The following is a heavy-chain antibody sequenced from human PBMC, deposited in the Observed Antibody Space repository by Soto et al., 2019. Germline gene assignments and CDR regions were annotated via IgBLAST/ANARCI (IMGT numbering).Heavy chain of an antibody. CDR2: ISSSSSTI. Sequence: EVQLVESGGGLVQPGGSLRLSCAASGFTFSSCSMNWVRQAPGKGLEWVSYISSSSSTIYYADSVKGRFTISRDNAKNSLYLQMNSLRAEDTAMYYCARDLPVLWFGEQYDYWGQGTLVTVSS. J-gene: IGHJ4*02. CDR3: ARDLPVLWFGEQYDY. V-gene: IGHV3-48*01. CDR1: GFTFSSCS. D-gene: IGHD3-10*01.